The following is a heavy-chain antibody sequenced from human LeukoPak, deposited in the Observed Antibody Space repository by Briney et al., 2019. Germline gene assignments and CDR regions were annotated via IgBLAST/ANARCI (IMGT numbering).Heavy chain of an antibody. V-gene: IGHV1-46*01. CDR3: ARVGRGSYLDY. CDR2: INPSSGST. J-gene: IGHJ4*02. Sequence: ASLKVSCKASGYTFTSYYMHWVRQAPGQGLEWMGIINPSSGSTSYAQKFQGRVTMTRDTSTSTVYMELSSLRSEDTAVYYCARVGRGSYLDYWGQGTLVTVST. D-gene: IGHD1-26*01. CDR1: GYTFTSYY.